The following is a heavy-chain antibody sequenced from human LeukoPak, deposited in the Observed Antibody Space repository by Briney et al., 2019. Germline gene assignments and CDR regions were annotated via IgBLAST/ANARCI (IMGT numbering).Heavy chain of an antibody. CDR3: ANSTGSYVPYDFDY. Sequence: QPGGSLSLSCAGSGFTFSSYVMSWVRQAPGKGLEWVSGISDSGGSTYYTDSVKGRFTISRDNSKNTLYLQMNSLRAEDTAVYYCANSTGSYVPYDFDYWGQGTLVTVSS. J-gene: IGHJ4*02. CDR1: GFTFSSYV. CDR2: ISDSGGST. D-gene: IGHD1-26*01. V-gene: IGHV3-23*01.